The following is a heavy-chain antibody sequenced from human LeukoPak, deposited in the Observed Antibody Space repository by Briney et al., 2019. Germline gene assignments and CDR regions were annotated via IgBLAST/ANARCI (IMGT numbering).Heavy chain of an antibody. CDR3: AKDRVGVTNAYYFDH. CDR2: ISGSGDTT. D-gene: IGHD1-26*01. J-gene: IGHJ4*02. V-gene: IGHV3-23*01. CDR1: GFTFSSYS. Sequence: GGSLRLSCTASGFTFSSYSMSWVRQGPGTGLEWVSAISGSGDTTFYADSVKGRFTISRDNSKKTLYLQVNSLRAEDTAVYFCAKDRVGVTNAYYFDHWGQETLVTVSS.